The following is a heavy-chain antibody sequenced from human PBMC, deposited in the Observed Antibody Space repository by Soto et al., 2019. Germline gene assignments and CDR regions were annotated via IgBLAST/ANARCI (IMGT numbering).Heavy chain of an antibody. V-gene: IGHV3-30*04. J-gene: IGHJ4*02. CDR2: ISYDGSNK. Sequence: QVQLVESGGGVVQPGRSLRLSCAASGFTFSSYAMHWVRQAPGKGLEWVAVISYDGSNKYYADSVKGRFTISRDNSKNTLYLQMNSLRAEDTAVYYCAKAGGQQWLSYYFDYWGQGTLVTVSS. D-gene: IGHD6-19*01. CDR1: GFTFSSYA. CDR3: AKAGGQQWLSYYFDY.